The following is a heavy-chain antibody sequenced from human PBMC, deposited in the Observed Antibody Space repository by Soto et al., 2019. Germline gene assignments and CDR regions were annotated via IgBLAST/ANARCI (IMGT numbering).Heavy chain of an antibody. CDR3: ASRPSNGQRYL. J-gene: IGHJ3*01. Sequence: LVESLKISCKGSGYSFTSYWIGWVRQIPWTGLEWMAIIYPFESYIRYNPSFQGQVTISGDKSISTAYLQRSSLKASDTAMYYCASRPSNGQRYLWGQETTVTASS. CDR1: GYSFTSYW. V-gene: IGHV5-51*01. D-gene: IGHD6-25*01. CDR2: IYPFESYI.